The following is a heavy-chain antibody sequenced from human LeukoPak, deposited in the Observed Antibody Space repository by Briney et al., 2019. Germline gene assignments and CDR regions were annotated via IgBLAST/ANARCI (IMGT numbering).Heavy chain of an antibody. CDR2: ISGSGGST. CDR3: AKAASSSWYDDAFDI. Sequence: PGGSLRLSCAASGFTFSTYAMSWVRQAPGKGLEWVSAISGSGGSTYYADSVKGRFTISRDNSRNTLHLQMNSLRAEDTAVYYCAKAASSSWYDDAFDIWGQGTMVTVPS. J-gene: IGHJ3*02. D-gene: IGHD6-13*01. V-gene: IGHV3-23*01. CDR1: GFTFSTYA.